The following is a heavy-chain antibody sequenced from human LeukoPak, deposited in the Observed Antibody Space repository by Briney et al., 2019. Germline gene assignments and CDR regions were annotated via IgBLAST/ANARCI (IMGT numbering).Heavy chain of an antibody. D-gene: IGHD3-22*01. Sequence: ASVKVSCKASGYTFTSYDINWVRQATGQGLGWMGWMNPNSGNTGYAQKFQGRVTIARNTSISTAYMELSSLRSEDTAVYYCARGVGSGYYDSSSNFDYWGQGTLVTVSS. CDR2: MNPNSGNT. V-gene: IGHV1-8*03. CDR1: GYTFTSYD. J-gene: IGHJ4*02. CDR3: ARGVGSGYYDSSSNFDY.